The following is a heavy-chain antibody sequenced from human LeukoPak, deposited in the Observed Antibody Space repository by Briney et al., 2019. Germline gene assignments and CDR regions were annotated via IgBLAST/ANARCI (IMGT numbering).Heavy chain of an antibody. CDR3: ARVDIVVVVATD. CDR2: INHSGST. J-gene: IGHJ4*02. V-gene: IGHV4-38-2*01. CDR1: GYSISSGYF. D-gene: IGHD2-15*01. Sequence: TSETLSLTCAVSGYSISSGYFWGWIRQPPGKGLEWIGEINHSGSTNYNPSLKSRVTISVDTSKNQFSLKLSSVTAADTAVYYCARVDIVVVVATDWGQGTLVTVSS.